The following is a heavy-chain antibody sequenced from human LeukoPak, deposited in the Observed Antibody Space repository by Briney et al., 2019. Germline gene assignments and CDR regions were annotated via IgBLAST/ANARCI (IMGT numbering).Heavy chain of an antibody. V-gene: IGHV4-59*08. J-gene: IGHJ5*01. CDR1: GGSISSYY. Sequence: TSETLSLTCTVSGGSISSYYWSWIRQPPGKGLEWLGYIYYSGSTNYNPSLKSRVTISVDTSKNQFSLKLSSVTAADTAVYYFASRGTYRSFDFWGRGTRVTVSS. D-gene: IGHD3-16*01. CDR3: ASRGTYRSFDF. CDR2: IYYSGST.